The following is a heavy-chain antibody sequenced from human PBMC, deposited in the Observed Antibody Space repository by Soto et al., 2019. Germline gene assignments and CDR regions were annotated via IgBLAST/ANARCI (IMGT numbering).Heavy chain of an antibody. J-gene: IGHJ5*02. Sequence: GASVKVSCKASGYTFIKFDISWVRQAAGQGLEWLGWMNPGSGKTGYASKFQGRVAMTRDASAGTSHLELSSLTSDDTAVYYCARMESAGTLNWFDPWGQGTMVTVAS. CDR2: MNPGSGKT. D-gene: IGHD6-13*01. V-gene: IGHV1-8*01. CDR1: GYTFIKFD. CDR3: ARMESAGTLNWFDP.